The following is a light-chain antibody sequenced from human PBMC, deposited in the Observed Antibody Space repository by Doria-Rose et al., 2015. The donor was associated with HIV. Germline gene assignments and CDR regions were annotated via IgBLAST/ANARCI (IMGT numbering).Light chain of an antibody. CDR1: QSLLYTSKNY. J-gene: IGKJ3*01. CDR3: QQYYDTPS. V-gene: IGKV4-1*01. CDR2: WAS. Sequence: DIWLTQSPESLGMSLGERATLNCKSNQSLLYTSKNYLAWYQQKPGQPPKLLIYWASTRQSWVPDRFSGSGSGTDFTLTISSLEAEDVAVYYCQQYYDTPSFGPGTTVDIK.